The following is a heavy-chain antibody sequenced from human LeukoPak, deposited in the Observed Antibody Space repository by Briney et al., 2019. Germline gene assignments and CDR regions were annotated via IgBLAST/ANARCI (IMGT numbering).Heavy chain of an antibody. CDR1: GGSFSDYY. V-gene: IGHV4-34*01. Sequence: SETLSLTCAVSGGSFSDYYWSWIRQAPGKGLEWIGDINHRGSTNYNPSLKSRVTISVDKSKNQSSLRLSSVTAADTAVYYCARNHGVKGNYYFDSWGQGTLVTVSS. J-gene: IGHJ4*02. CDR3: ARNHGVKGNYYFDS. D-gene: IGHD3-16*01. CDR2: INHRGST.